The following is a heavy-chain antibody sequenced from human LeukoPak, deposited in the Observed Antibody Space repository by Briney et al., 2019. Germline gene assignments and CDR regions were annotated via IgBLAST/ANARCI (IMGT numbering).Heavy chain of an antibody. J-gene: IGHJ6*03. D-gene: IGHD3-10*01. CDR1: GFTFDDYG. CDR2: INWNGGST. Sequence: GGSLRLSCAASGFTFDDYGMSWVRQAPGKGLEWVSGINWNGGSTGYADSVKGRFTISRDNAKNSLYLQMNSLRAEDTALYYCARSGGAYYYYYYYIDVWGKGTTVTVSS. V-gene: IGHV3-20*04. CDR3: ARSGGAYYYYYYYIDV.